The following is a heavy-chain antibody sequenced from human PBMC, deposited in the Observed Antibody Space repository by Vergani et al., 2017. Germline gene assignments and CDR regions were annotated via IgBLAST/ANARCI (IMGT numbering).Heavy chain of an antibody. J-gene: IGHJ5*01. D-gene: IGHD1-1*01. CDR1: GFTFSRHG. V-gene: IGHV3-33*01. CDR3: ARWGNEKRLDS. CDR2: IWYDGSNK. Sequence: QVHLVESEGGVVQPGRSLTLSCVASGFTFSRHGMHWVRQAPGKGLEWVAVIWYDGSNKYYGDSVKGRFTISRDNSKNTLYLQMNSLRVEDTAVYYCARWGNEKRLDSWGQGTLVTVSS.